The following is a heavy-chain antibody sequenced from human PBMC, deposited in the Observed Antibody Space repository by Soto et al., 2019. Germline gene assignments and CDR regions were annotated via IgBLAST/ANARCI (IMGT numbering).Heavy chain of an antibody. V-gene: IGHV3-23*01. J-gene: IGHJ4*02. CDR1: GFTFSSYA. CDR2: ISGSGGST. CDR3: ARAWGYRGSPFFEY. D-gene: IGHD1-26*01. Sequence: GGSLRLSCAASGFTFSSYAMSWVRQAPGKGLEWVSAISGSGGSTYYADSVKGRFTISRDNSKNTLSLQMNSLRAEDTAVYYFARAWGYRGSPFFEYWGQGTLVTVST.